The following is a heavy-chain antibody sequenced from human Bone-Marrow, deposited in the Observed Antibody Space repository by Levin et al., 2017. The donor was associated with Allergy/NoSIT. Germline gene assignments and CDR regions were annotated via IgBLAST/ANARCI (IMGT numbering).Heavy chain of an antibody. D-gene: IGHD2-8*01. V-gene: IGHV6-1*01. Sequence: SETLSLTCAISVDTVSNNIAAWHWIRQSPSRGLEWLGRTYYRSKWYYDYAVSVKSRITISPDTSKNQLSLQLNSGTPEDTAVYFFARDPCVNAFDIWGQGTMVTVSS. CDR2: TYYRSKWYY. J-gene: IGHJ3*02. CDR1: VDTVSNNIAA. CDR3: ARDPCVNAFDI.